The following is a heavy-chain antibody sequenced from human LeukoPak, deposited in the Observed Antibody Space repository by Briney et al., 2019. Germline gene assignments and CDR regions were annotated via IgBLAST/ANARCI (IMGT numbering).Heavy chain of an antibody. CDR1: GGSFSGYY. D-gene: IGHD5-18*01. Sequence: SETLSLTCAVYGGSFSGYYWSWIRQTPGKGLEWIGYVFDSGRTKENPSLKSRVTLSADTSKNQLSLRLSSVTAADTAVYYCTTIKRGNIFGYFDFWGQGILVTVSS. CDR2: VFDSGRT. CDR3: TTIKRGNIFGYFDF. J-gene: IGHJ4*02. V-gene: IGHV4-59*01.